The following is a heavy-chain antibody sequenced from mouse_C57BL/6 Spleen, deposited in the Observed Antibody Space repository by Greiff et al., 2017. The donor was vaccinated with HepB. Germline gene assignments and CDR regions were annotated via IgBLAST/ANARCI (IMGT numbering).Heavy chain of an antibody. D-gene: IGHD1-1*01. CDR1: GYTFTDYY. CDR2: INPNNGGT. CDR3: ARGPYGSRQRYYAMDY. V-gene: IGHV1-26*01. Sequence: VQLQQSGPELVKPGASVKISCKASGYTFTDYYMNWVKQSHGKSLEWIGDINPNNGGTSYNQKFKGKATFTVDKSSSTAYMELRSLTSEDSAVYYCARGPYGSRQRYYAMDYWGQGTSVTVSS. J-gene: IGHJ4*01.